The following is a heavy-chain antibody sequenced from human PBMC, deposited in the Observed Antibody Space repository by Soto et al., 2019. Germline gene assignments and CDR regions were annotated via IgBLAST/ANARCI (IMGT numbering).Heavy chain of an antibody. CDR2: INPSGGST. CDR3: AREIAAAGSYYYGMDV. D-gene: IGHD6-13*01. CDR1: GYTFTSYY. V-gene: IGHV1-46*01. J-gene: IGHJ6*02. Sequence: ASLKVSCKASGYTFTSYYMHWVRQAPGQGLEWMRIINPSGGSTSYAQKFRGRVTMTRDTSTSTVYMELSSLRSEDTAVYYCAREIAAAGSYYYGMDVWGQGTTVTVSS.